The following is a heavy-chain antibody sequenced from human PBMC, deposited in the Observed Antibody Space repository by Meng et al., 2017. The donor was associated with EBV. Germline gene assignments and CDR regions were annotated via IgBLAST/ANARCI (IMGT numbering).Heavy chain of an antibody. CDR1: GYTLTIYG. CDR3: ARVRTFGGVIPPDY. V-gene: IGHV1-18*01. CDR2: ISAYNGNT. J-gene: IGHJ4*02. Sequence: HVLRVESVSEGKKPAFSVNVSFNASGYTLTIYGSSWVRQAPGQGLERMGWISAYNGNTNYAQKLQGRVTMTTDTSTSTAYMELRSLRSDDTAVYYCARVRTFGGVIPPDYWGQGTLVTVSS. D-gene: IGHD3-16*02.